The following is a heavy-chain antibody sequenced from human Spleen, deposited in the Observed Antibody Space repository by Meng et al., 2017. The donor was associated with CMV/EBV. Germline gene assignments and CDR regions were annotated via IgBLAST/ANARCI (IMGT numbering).Heavy chain of an antibody. D-gene: IGHD2-2*01. CDR1: GFTFSSYA. CDR2: ISGSGGST. CDR3: ARALGELCSSTSCYDYYYYYGMDV. Sequence: GGSLRLSCSASGFTFSSYAMSWVRQAPGKGLEWVSAISGSGGSTSYAQKFQGRVTMTRDTSTSTVYMELSSLRSEDTAVYYCARALGELCSSTSCYDYYYYYGMDVWGQGTTVTVSS. V-gene: IGHV3-23*01. J-gene: IGHJ6*02.